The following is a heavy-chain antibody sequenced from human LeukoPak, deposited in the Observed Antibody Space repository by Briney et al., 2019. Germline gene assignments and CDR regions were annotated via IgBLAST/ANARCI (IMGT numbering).Heavy chain of an antibody. J-gene: IGHJ4*02. CDR3: AKDRPRYYDSSGYPEYFDY. CDR2: IRYDGSNK. V-gene: IGHV3-30*02. CDR1: GFTFSSYG. D-gene: IGHD3-22*01. Sequence: GGSLRLSCAASGFTFSSYGMHWVRQAPGKWLEWVAFIRYDGSNKYYADSVKGRFTISRDNSKNTLYLQMNSLRAEDTAVYYCAKDRPRYYDSSGYPEYFDYWGQGTLVTVSS.